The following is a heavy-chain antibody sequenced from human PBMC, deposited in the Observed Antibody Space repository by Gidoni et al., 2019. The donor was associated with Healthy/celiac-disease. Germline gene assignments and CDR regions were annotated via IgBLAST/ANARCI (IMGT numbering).Heavy chain of an antibody. Sequence: QVQLQQWGAGLLKPSETLSLTCAVYGGSFSGYYWSWIRQPPGKGLEWIGEINHSGSTNYNPSLKSRVTISVDTSKNQFSLKLSSVTAADTAVYYCARRSNGGEFDYWGQGTLVTVSS. J-gene: IGHJ4*02. V-gene: IGHV4-34*01. CDR3: ARRSNGGEFDY. CDR2: INHSGST. CDR1: GGSFSGYY. D-gene: IGHD2-8*01.